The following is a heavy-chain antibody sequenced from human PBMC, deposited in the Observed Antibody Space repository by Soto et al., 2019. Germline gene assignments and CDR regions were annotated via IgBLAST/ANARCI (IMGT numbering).Heavy chain of an antibody. D-gene: IGHD3-10*01. V-gene: IGHV3-23*01. CDR3: AKALYGGFTY. Sequence: EVRLLESGGGLVQPGGSLRLSCGASGFTFSVYAMSWVRQAPGKGLEWVSGISGSGDSTHYADSVKGRFTVSRDNSKSMLYLQTNSLRAEDTAIYYCAKALYGGFTYWGQGTLVTVSS. J-gene: IGHJ4*02. CDR1: GFTFSVYA. CDR2: ISGSGDST.